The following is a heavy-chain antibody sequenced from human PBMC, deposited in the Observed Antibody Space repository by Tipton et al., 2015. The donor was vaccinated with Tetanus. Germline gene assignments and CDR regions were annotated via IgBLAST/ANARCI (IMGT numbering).Heavy chain of an antibody. CDR1: GGSISSGAYY. D-gene: IGHD1-1*01. J-gene: IGHJ2*01. CDR3: ARTQPMGWYFDL. V-gene: IGHV4-31*03. CDR2: IYYSGST. Sequence: TLSLTCTVSGGSISSGAYYWSWIRQHPGKGLEWIGYIYYSGSTFYNPSLKSRVTISVDTSKNQFSLKLSSVTAADTAVYYCARTQPMGWYFDLWGRGTLLTVSS.